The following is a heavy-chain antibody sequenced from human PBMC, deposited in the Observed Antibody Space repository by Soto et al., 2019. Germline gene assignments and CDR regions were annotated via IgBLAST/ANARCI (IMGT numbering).Heavy chain of an antibody. D-gene: IGHD3-22*01. CDR2: ISTNSRYI. CDR3: ATTPVVIISVHDAFDM. Sequence: GGSLRLSCAASGFNFTTYSMNWVRQAPGRGPEWVSFISTNSRYIYYADSVKGRFTISRDNAKNSLYLEMNSLRAEDTAVYYCATTPVVIISVHDAFDMWGQGTMVTVSS. V-gene: IGHV3-21*06. CDR1: GFNFTTYS. J-gene: IGHJ3*02.